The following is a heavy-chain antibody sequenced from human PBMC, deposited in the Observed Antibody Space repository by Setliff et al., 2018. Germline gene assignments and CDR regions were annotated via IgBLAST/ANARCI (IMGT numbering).Heavy chain of an antibody. V-gene: IGHV1-69*13. D-gene: IGHD3-22*01. CDR1: GGSFSTYA. J-gene: IGHJ6*02. CDR2: IIPIFGTT. Sequence: SVKVSCKASGGSFSTYAISWARRAPGQGLEWMGVIIPIFGTTNNAQKFQGRVTITADESTSTAYMELSSLRSEDTAVYYCARANYYDSSGHSVYGMDVWGQGTAVTVSS. CDR3: ARANYYDSSGHSVYGMDV.